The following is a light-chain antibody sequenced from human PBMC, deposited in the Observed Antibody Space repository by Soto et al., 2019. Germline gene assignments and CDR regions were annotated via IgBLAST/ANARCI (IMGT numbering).Light chain of an antibody. CDR2: GAS. Sequence: EIVLTQSPGTLSLSPGERSTLSCMSSQSVSSSYLARYQQKPGQAPRLLIYGASSRATGIPDRFSGSGSGTDFTLTISRLEPEDFAVYYCQQYGSSPITFGQGTRLEI. CDR1: QSVSSSY. J-gene: IGKJ5*01. V-gene: IGKV3-20*01. CDR3: QQYGSSPIT.